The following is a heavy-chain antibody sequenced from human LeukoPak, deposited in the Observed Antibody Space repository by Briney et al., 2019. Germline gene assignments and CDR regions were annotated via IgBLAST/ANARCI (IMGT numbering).Heavy chain of an antibody. J-gene: IGHJ4*02. CDR3: ARDLSLRLGELSGFDY. V-gene: IGHV4-30-2*01. CDR2: IYHSGST. D-gene: IGHD3-16*02. Sequence: SETLSLTCAVSGGSISSGGYSWSWIRQPPGKGLEWIGYIYHSGSTYYNPSLKSRVTISVDRSKNQFSLKLSSVTAADTAVYYCARDLSLRLGELSGFDYWGQGTLVTVSS. CDR1: GGSISSGGYS.